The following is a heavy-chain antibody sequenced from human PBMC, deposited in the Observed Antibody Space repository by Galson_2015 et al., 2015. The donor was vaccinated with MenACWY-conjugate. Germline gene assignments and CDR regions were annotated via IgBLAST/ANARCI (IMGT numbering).Heavy chain of an antibody. CDR1: GFTFSSYS. CDR3: ARGGIGAFDY. Sequence: SLRLSCAASGFTFSSYSMNWVRQSPGKGLEWVSAISPNSTYIHYADSLKGRFTISRDNARNSLFLQMHSLRAEDTAVYYCARGGIGAFDYWAQGTL. J-gene: IGHJ4*02. D-gene: IGHD3-16*01. V-gene: IGHV3-21*01. CDR2: ISPNSTYI.